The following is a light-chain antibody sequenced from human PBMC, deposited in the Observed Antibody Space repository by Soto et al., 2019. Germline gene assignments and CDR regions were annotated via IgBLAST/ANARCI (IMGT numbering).Light chain of an antibody. V-gene: IGLV4-69*01. CDR1: SGHSSYA. CDR3: QTWGTPNWV. Sequence: QLVLTQSPSASASLGASVKLTCTLRSGHSSYAIAWHQQQPEKGPRYLMKLNSDGSHSKGDGIPDRFSGSSSGAERYLTISSLQSEDEADYYCQTWGTPNWVFGGGTKLTVL. J-gene: IGLJ3*02. CDR2: LNSDGSH.